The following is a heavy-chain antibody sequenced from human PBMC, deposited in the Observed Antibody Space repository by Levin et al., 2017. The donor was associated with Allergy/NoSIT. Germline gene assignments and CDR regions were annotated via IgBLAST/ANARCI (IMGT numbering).Heavy chain of an antibody. CDR2: INHSGST. CDR3: ARGFMRLHYYGSGSYSSAFDI. J-gene: IGHJ3*02. V-gene: IGHV4-34*01. CDR1: GGSFSGYY. D-gene: IGHD3-10*01. Sequence: SSETLSLTCAVYGGSFSGYYWSWIRQPPGKGLEWIGEINHSGSTNYNPSLKSRVTISVDTSKNQFSLKLSSVTAADTAVYYCARGFMRLHYYGSGSYSSAFDIWGQGTMVTVSS.